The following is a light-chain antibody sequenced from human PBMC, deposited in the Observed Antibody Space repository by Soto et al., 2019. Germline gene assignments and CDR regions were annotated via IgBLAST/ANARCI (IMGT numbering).Light chain of an antibody. CDR2: LND. V-gene: IGLV1-44*01. J-gene: IGLJ3*02. Sequence: QPVLTQPPSASGTPGQRVTISCSGSSSNVGTSGVNWYQQFPGTAPKVLIYLNDQRPSGVPDRFSGSKSGTSASLAISGLQSEDEADYYCSVWDDSLNGVVFGGGTKVTVL. CDR1: SSNVGTSG. CDR3: SVWDDSLNGVV.